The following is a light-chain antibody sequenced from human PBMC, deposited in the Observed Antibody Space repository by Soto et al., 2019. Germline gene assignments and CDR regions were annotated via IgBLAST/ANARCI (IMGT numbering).Light chain of an antibody. CDR1: HSVGSN. CDR2: GAS. CDR3: QRYGSSPQVT. Sequence: EIVMTQSPATLSVSPGERATLSCRASHSVGSNLAWYKQKPGQAPRLLIYGASSRATGIPDRFSGSGSGTDFTLTISRLEPEDFAVYYCQRYGSSPQVTFGGGTKVDTK. J-gene: IGKJ4*01. V-gene: IGKV3-20*01.